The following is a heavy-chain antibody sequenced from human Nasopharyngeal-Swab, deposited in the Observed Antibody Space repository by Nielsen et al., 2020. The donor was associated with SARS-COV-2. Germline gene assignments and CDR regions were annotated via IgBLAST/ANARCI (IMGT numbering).Heavy chain of an antibody. CDR3: ARDAVGATIGFFYY. V-gene: IGHV7-4-1*02. D-gene: IGHD1-26*01. Sequence: WVRQAPGQGLEWVGWINTNTGNPTYAQGFTGRFVFSLDTSVSTAYLQISSLKAEDTAVYYCARDAVGATIGFFYYWGQGTLVTVSS. J-gene: IGHJ4*02. CDR2: INTNTGNP.